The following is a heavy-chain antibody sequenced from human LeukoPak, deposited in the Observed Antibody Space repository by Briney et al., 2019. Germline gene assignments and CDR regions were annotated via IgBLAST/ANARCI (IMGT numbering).Heavy chain of an antibody. CDR3: AASISVPGDNY. CDR1: GFTFSSYS. CDR2: ISSSSSTI. J-gene: IGHJ4*02. D-gene: IGHD6-19*01. Sequence: GGSLRLSCAASGFTFSSYSMNWVRQAPGKGLEWVSYISSSSSTIYYADSVKGRFTISRDNAKNSLYLQMNSLKIEDTAVYYCAASISVPGDNYWGRGTLVTVSS. V-gene: IGHV3-48*01.